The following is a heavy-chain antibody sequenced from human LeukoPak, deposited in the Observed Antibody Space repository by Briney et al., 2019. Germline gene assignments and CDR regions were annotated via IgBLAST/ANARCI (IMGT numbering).Heavy chain of an antibody. J-gene: IGHJ6*02. CDR3: ARDKVLLWFGELLSTLDYYYGMDV. CDR2: IYSGGST. V-gene: IGHV3-66*01. Sequence: GGSLRLSCAASGFTVSNNYMSWARQAPGKGLEWVSVIYSGGSTYYADSVKGRFTISRDNSKNTLYLQMNSLRAEDTAVYYCARDKVLLWFGELLSTLDYYYGMDVWGQGTTVTVSS. CDR1: GFTVSNNY. D-gene: IGHD3-10*01.